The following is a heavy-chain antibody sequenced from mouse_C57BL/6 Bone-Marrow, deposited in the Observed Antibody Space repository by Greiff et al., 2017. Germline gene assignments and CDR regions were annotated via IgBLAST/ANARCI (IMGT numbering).Heavy chain of an antibody. Sequence: VQLQQPGTELVKPGASVKMSCKASGYTFTSYWMHWVKQRPGQGLEWIGNINPSNGGTNYNEKFKSKATLPVDNSSSTAYMQLSSLTSEDSAVYYCAIPRDYDAMDYWGQGTSVTVSS. CDR3: AIPRDYDAMDY. CDR1: GYTFTSYW. CDR2: INPSNGGT. V-gene: IGHV1-53*01. J-gene: IGHJ4*01.